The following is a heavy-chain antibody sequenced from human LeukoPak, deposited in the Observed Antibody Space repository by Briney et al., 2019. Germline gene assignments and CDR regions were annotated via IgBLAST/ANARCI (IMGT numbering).Heavy chain of an antibody. CDR2: INHSGST. J-gene: IGHJ4*02. Sequence: SETLSLTCAVYGGSFSGYYWSWIRQPPGKGLEWIGEINHSGSTNYNPSLQSRATISVDTSKNQFSLKLSSVTAADTAVYYCAGPDSSEIDYWGQGTLVTVSS. CDR3: AGPDSSEIDY. V-gene: IGHV4-34*01. CDR1: GGSFSGYY.